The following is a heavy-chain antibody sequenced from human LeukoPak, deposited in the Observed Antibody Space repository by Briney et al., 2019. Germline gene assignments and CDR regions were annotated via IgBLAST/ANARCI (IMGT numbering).Heavy chain of an antibody. CDR1: GGSISSYY. D-gene: IGHD3-16*01. Sequence: TSETLSLTCTVSGGSISSYYWSWIRQPPGKGLEWIGYIYYSGSTNYNPSLKSRVTISVDTSKNQFSLKLSSVTAADTAVYYCARAPRYLGDYYFDYWGQGTLVTVSS. V-gene: IGHV4-59*01. J-gene: IGHJ4*02. CDR3: ARAPRYLGDYYFDY. CDR2: IYYSGST.